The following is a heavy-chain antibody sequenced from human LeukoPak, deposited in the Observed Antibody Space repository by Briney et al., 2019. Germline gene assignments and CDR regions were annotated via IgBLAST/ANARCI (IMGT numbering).Heavy chain of an antibody. Sequence: SETLSLTCAVSGYSISSGFYWGWIRQPPAKGLEWIGRIFHSGSTDYNPSLKSPLTISVDTSKHQFSLHLSSVTAADTAVYYCARVTVVPAALDYWGQGTLVTVSS. CDR3: ARVTVVPAALDY. D-gene: IGHD2-2*01. V-gene: IGHV4-38-2*01. CDR1: GYSISSGFY. J-gene: IGHJ4*02. CDR2: IFHSGST.